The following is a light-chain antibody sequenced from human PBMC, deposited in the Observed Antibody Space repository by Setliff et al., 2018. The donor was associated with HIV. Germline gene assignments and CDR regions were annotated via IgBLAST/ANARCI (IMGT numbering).Light chain of an antibody. V-gene: IGLV2-14*01. J-gene: IGLJ1*01. CDR3: SSYTSISTYV. CDR1: SCDVGGYDY. Sequence: QSALTQPASVSGSPGQSIAISCTGTSCDVGGYDYVSWFQQHPGKAPKLMIYDVSKRPSGVSNRFSGSKSDNTASLTISGLQAEDEADYFCSSYTSISTYVFGTGTKVTVL. CDR2: DVS.